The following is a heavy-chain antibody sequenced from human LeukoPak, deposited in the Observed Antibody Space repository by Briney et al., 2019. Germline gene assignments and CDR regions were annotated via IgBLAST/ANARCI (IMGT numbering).Heavy chain of an antibody. CDR3: AKSSSGWYTFDY. D-gene: IGHD6-19*01. Sequence: RGSLRLSCAASGFTFSSYAMSWVRQAPGKGLEWVSAISASGGTTNYADSVKGRFTISRDSSKNTLYLQMNSLRAEDTAVYKCAKSSSGWYTFDYWGQGTLVTVSS. CDR2: ISASGGTT. CDR1: GFTFSSYA. V-gene: IGHV3-23*01. J-gene: IGHJ4*02.